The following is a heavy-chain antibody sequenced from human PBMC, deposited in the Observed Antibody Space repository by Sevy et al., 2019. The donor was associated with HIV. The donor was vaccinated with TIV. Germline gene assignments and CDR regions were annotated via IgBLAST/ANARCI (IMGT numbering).Heavy chain of an antibody. V-gene: IGHV3-30*04. Sequence: GGSLRLSCAASGFTFSSYAMHWVRQAPGKGLEWVAVISYDGNNKYHADSVKDRFTISRDNSKNTLYLQMNSLRAEDTAVYYCARDGSSAELFLKDYYYFGMDVWGQGTTVTVSS. J-gene: IGHJ6*02. CDR2: ISYDGNNK. CDR3: ARDGSSAELFLKDYYYFGMDV. CDR1: GFTFSSYA. D-gene: IGHD3-16*01.